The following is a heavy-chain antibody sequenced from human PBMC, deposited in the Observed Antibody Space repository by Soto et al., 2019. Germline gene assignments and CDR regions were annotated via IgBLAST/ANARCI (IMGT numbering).Heavy chain of an antibody. CDR1: RDTFSKYA. J-gene: IGHJ6*02. V-gene: IGHV1-69*01. Sequence: QVQLVQSGAEVKKPGSSVKVSCKASRDTFSKYAFNWVRQAPGQGLEWMGWIIPIFGSRNYAEKFQGRVTITADESTSTAYMELRSLGFEDTAVYYCARGETYLGVWGQGTTVTVSS. CDR2: IIPIFGSR. D-gene: IGHD3-16*01. CDR3: ARGETYLGV.